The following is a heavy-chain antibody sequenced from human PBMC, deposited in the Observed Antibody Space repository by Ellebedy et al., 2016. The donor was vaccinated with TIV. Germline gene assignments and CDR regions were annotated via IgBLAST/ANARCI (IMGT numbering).Heavy chain of an antibody. D-gene: IGHD3-3*01. CDR3: ARGGDFWSGYYGYFDY. V-gene: IGHV1-3*01. Sequence: KFQGSVTITRDTSASTAYMELSSLRSEDTAVYYCARGGDFWSGYYGYFDYWGQGTLVTVSS. J-gene: IGHJ4*02.